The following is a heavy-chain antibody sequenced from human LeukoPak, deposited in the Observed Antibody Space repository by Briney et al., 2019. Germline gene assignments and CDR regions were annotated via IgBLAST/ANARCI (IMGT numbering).Heavy chain of an antibody. CDR3: ARGARNVDDSNGWSRIDAFDI. V-gene: IGHV1-8*02. CDR2: MNPNSGNT. CDR1: GYTFTDYY. Sequence: ASVKVSCKASGYTFTDYYIHWVRQAPGQGLEWMGWMNPNSGNTGYAQKFQGRVTMTRNTSISTAYMELSSLRSEDTAVYYCARGARNVDDSNGWSRIDAFDIWGQGTMVTVSS. J-gene: IGHJ3*02. D-gene: IGHD6-19*01.